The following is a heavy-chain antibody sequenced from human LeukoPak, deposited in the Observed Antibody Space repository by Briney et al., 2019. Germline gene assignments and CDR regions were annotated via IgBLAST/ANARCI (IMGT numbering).Heavy chain of an antibody. CDR1: GLTFSDYS. V-gene: IGHV3-23*01. J-gene: IGHJ3*02. D-gene: IGHD1-26*01. CDR3: AKRRIVGTTRDAFDI. CDR2: ISGTGGGT. Sequence: GGSLRLSCAASGLTFSDYSINWVRQAPGKGLEWVSGISGTGGGTYYADSVKGRFTISRDNSKNTLYLQMNSLRAEDTALYYCAKRRIVGTTRDAFDIWGQGTMVTVSS.